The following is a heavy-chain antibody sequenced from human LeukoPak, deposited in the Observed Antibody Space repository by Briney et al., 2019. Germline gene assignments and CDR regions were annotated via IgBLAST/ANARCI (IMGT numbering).Heavy chain of an antibody. CDR1: GFTFSRYW. D-gene: IGHD1-14*01. CDR2: IKEDGSDK. V-gene: IGHV3-7*05. J-gene: IGHJ5*02. Sequence: GGSLRLSCAVSGFTFSRYWMSWVRQAPGKGLEWVANIKEDGSDKYYVDSVKGRFTISRDHAKNSLYLQMNSLRAEDAAIYYCARDNSGPDPEHWAAWGQGTLVTVSS. CDR3: ARDNSGPDPEHWAA.